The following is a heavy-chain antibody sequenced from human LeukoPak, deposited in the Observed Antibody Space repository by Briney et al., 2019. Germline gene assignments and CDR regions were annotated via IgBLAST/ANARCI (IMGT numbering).Heavy chain of an antibody. V-gene: IGHV3-74*01. D-gene: IGHD3-10*01. CDR3: ARGADYSGSGSYTFDY. CDR1: GFTFSTW. CDR2: SNRDGSGK. Sequence: GGSLRLSCAASGFTFSTWMHWVRQAPGKGLVWLSRSNRDGSGKGYADSVKGRFTISRDNAKNTLYLQMNSLRDEDTAVYSCARGADYSGSGSYTFDYWGQRTLVTVSS. J-gene: IGHJ4*02.